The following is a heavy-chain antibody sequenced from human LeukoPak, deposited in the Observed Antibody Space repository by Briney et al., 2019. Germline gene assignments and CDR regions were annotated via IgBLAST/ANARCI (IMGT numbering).Heavy chain of an antibody. D-gene: IGHD3-9*01. CDR3: TRRGYSYGSVLRYFDWLAY. CDR2: IRSEAYGGTT. V-gene: IGHV3-49*04. CDR1: GFTFGDYA. Sequence: GGSLRLSCTASGFTFGDYAMSWVRQAPGKGLEWVGFIRSEAYGGTTEYAASVKGRFTISRDDSKSIAYLQMNSLKTEDTAVYYCTRRGYSYGSVLRYFDWLAYWGQGTLVTVSS. J-gene: IGHJ4*02.